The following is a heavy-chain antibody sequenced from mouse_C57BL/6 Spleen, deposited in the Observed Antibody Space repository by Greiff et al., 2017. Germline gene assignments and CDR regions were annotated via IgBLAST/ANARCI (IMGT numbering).Heavy chain of an antibody. J-gene: IGHJ1*03. CDR2: ISNLAYSI. CDR3: ARWLGIYYYGSSYVGYFDV. CDR1: GFTFSDYG. Sequence: DVKLVESGGGLVQPGGSLKLSCAASGFTFSDYGMAWVRQAPRKGPEWVAFISNLAYSIYYADTVTGRFTISRENAKNTLYLEMSSLRSEDTAMYYCARWLGIYYYGSSYVGYFDVWGTGTTVTVSS. V-gene: IGHV5-15*01. D-gene: IGHD1-1*01.